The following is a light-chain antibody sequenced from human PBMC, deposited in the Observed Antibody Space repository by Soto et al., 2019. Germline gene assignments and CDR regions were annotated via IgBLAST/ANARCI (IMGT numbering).Light chain of an antibody. CDR2: EDN. V-gene: IGLV6-57*01. J-gene: IGLJ3*02. Sequence: NFMLTQPHSVSASPGKTVTISCTRSSGSIASNYVQWYQQRPGSSPTTVIYEDNQRPSGVPDLFSGSIDSSSNSASLTISGLKTEDEANYYCQSYDSDNQVFGGGTKLTVL. CDR1: SGSIASNY. CDR3: QSYDSDNQV.